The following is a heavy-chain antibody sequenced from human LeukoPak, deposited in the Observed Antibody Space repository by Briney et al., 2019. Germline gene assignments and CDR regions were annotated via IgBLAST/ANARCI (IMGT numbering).Heavy chain of an antibody. CDR3: ARDGDDYGDSYYFDY. Sequence: PSETLSLTCTVSGGSISSYYWSWIRQPPGKGLEWIGYIYYSGSTNYNPSLKSRVTISVDTSKHQLSLKLSSVTAADTAVYYCARDGDDYGDSYYFDYWGQGTLVTVSS. D-gene: IGHD4-17*01. J-gene: IGHJ4*02. CDR2: IYYSGST. CDR1: GGSISSYY. V-gene: IGHV4-59*01.